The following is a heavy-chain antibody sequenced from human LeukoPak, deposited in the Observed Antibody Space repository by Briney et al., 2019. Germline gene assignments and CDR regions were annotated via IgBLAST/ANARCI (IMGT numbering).Heavy chain of an antibody. V-gene: IGHV1-2*02. CDR2: INPNSGGT. CDR1: GYTFTGYY. J-gene: IGHJ6*03. Sequence: ASVKVSCKASGYTFTGYYMHWVRQAPGQGLEWMGWINPNSGGTNYAQEFQGRVTMTRDTSISTAYMELSRLRSDDTAVYYCARVTYYYYMDVWGKGTTVTVSS. CDR3: ARVTYYYYMDV.